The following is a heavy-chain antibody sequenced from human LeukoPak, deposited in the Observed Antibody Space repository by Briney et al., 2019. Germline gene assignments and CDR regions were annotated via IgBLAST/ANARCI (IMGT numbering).Heavy chain of an antibody. CDR2: ISAYNGNT. CDR1: GYTFTSYG. D-gene: IGHD5-18*01. Sequence: ASVKVSCKASGYTFTSYGISWVRQAPGQGLEWTGWISAYNGNTNYAQKLQGRVTMTTDTSTSTAYMELRSLRSDDTAVYYCARDTQGTAMPNNWFDPWGQGTLVTVSS. CDR3: ARDTQGTAMPNNWFDP. V-gene: IGHV1-18*01. J-gene: IGHJ5*02.